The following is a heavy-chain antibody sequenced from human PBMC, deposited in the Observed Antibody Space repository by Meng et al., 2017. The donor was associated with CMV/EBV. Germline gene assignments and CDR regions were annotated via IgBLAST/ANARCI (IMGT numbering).Heavy chain of an antibody. V-gene: IGHV4-39*06. CDR2: IYYSGSS. CDR1: GGSNRSSSHY. J-gene: IGHJ4*02. CDR3: ARPKGGNSHLFDY. D-gene: IGHD4-23*01. Sequence: RLRLQGSGPALVKPSETWSLTCAVSGGSNRSSSHYWGWIGHPSGRGLEWIGSIYYSGSSYYNPSLKSQVTISEDTSKIQFSLTLSSVTAADTAVYFCARPKGGNSHLFDYWGQGTLVTVSS.